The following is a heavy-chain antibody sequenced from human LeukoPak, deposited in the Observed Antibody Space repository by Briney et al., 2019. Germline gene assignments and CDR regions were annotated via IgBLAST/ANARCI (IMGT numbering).Heavy chain of an antibody. CDR3: ASSRGSWPDYFDY. CDR1: GFTFSSYW. J-gene: IGHJ4*02. Sequence: GGSLRLSCAASGFTFSSYWMSWVRQAPGKGLEWVSSISSSSSYIYYADSVKGRFTISRDNAKNSLYLQMNSLRAEDTAVYYCASSRGSWPDYFDYWGQGTLVTVSS. D-gene: IGHD6-13*01. CDR2: ISSSSSYI. V-gene: IGHV3-21*01.